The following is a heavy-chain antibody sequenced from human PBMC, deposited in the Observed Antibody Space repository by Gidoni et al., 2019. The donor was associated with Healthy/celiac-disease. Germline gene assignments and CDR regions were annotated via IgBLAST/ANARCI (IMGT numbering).Heavy chain of an antibody. D-gene: IGHD2-2*01. CDR2: IYYSGST. V-gene: IGHV4-39*07. CDR1: GGSLSSSSYY. CDR3: ARVVVVGDYYFDY. J-gene: IGHJ4*02. Sequence: QLQLQESGPGLVTSSETLSLTCTVSGGSLSSSSYYWGWIRQPPGKGLEWIGSIYYSGSTYYHPSLKSRVTISVDTSKNQFSLKLSSVTAADTAVYYCARVVVVGDYYFDYWGQGTLVTVSS.